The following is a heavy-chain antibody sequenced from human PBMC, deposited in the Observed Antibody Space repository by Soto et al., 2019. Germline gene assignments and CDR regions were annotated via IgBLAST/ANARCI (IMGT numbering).Heavy chain of an antibody. CDR2: IIPIFGTA. J-gene: IGHJ4*02. Sequence: QVQLVQSVAEVKKPGSSVKFSCKASGGTFSSYAISWVRQAPGQGLEWMGGIIPIFGTANYAQKFQGRVTITADKSTSTAYMELSSLRSEDTAVYYCARGLRRYDYYGSGSPASYWGQGTLVTVSS. CDR1: GGTFSSYA. CDR3: ARGLRRYDYYGSGSPASY. D-gene: IGHD3-10*01. V-gene: IGHV1-69*06.